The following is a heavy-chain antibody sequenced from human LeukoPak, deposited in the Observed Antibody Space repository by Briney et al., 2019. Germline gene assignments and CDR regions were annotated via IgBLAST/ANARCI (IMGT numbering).Heavy chain of an antibody. V-gene: IGHV1-8*01. CDR1: GYTFTSYD. CDR3: AREASSGSGSFDI. J-gene: IGHJ3*02. D-gene: IGHD3-22*01. Sequence: ASVKVSCKASGYTFTSYDINWVRQATGQGLEWMGWMNPNSGNTGYAQKFQGRVTMTRDTSISTAYMELSRLRSDDTAVYYCAREASSGSGSFDIWGQGTMVTVSS. CDR2: MNPNSGNT.